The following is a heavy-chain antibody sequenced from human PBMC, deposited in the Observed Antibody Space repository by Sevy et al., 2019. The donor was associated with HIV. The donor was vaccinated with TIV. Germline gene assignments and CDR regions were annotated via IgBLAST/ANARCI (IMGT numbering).Heavy chain of an antibody. CDR2: INTSGST. CDR1: GDSFSSYF. J-gene: IGHJ4*02. Sequence: SETLSLTCTVSGDSFSSYFWAWIRQPAGKGLEWIGRINTSGSTNYNPSLKSRVTMSVDTSKSQFSLKMTSLTAAVTAIYFCARSNWVTATNGFSKSYYFDYWGQGSLVTVSS. CDR3: ARSNWVTATNGFSKSYYFDY. V-gene: IGHV4-4*07. D-gene: IGHD7-27*01.